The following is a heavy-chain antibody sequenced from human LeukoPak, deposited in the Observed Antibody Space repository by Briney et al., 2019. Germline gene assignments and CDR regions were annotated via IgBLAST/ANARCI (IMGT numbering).Heavy chain of an antibody. Sequence: GASVKVSCKASGYTFTSYGISWVRQAPGQGLEWMGWISAYNGNTNYAQKLQGRVTMTTDTSTSTAYMELRSLRSDDTAVYYCARSGPTKVPAAMDYYYYMDVWGKGTTVTVSS. V-gene: IGHV1-18*01. CDR3: ARSGPTKVPAAMDYYYYMDV. J-gene: IGHJ6*03. D-gene: IGHD2-2*01. CDR2: ISAYNGNT. CDR1: GYTFTSYG.